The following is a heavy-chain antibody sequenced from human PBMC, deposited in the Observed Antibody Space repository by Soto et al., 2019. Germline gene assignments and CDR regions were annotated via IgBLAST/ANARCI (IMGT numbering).Heavy chain of an antibody. J-gene: IGHJ6*02. CDR2: ISYDGSNK. CDR1: GFTFSSYG. CDR3: AKDSHVQDQWLVRDYSGMDV. Sequence: GGSLRLSCAASGFTFSSYGMHWVRQAPGKGLEWVAVISYDGSNKYYADSVKGRFTISRDNSKNTLYLQMNSLRAEDTAVYYCAKDSHVQDQWLVRDYSGMDVWGPGTTVTVSS. V-gene: IGHV3-30*18. D-gene: IGHD6-19*01.